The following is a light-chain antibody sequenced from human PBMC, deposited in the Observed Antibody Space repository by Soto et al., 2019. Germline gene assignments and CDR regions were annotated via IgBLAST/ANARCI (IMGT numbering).Light chain of an antibody. J-gene: IGKJ4*01. Sequence: EIVMTQFPATLSVSPGERATLSCRASQSVHSALAWYQQKPGQAPRVLIYDASIRATGIPARFSGSGSGTEFTLTISSLQSEDFAVYYCQQYGDWPPLTFGGWTKVEI. V-gene: IGKV3-15*01. CDR2: DAS. CDR3: QQYGDWPPLT. CDR1: QSVHSA.